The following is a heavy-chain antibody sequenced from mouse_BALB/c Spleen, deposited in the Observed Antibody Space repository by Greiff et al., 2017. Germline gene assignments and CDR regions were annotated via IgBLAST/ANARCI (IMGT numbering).Heavy chain of an antibody. CDR3: ARDPHYYGSSYVDD. J-gene: IGHJ2*01. V-gene: IGHV1-54*01. CDR2: INPGSGGT. D-gene: IGHD1-1*01. CDR1: GYSFTNYL. Sequence: QVQLKQSGAELVRPGTSVKVSCKASGYSFTNYLLEWVKQRPGQGLEWIGVINPGSGGTNYNEKFKGKATLTADKSSSTAYMQLSSLTSDDSAVYFRARDPHYYGSSYVDDWGQGTTLTVSS.